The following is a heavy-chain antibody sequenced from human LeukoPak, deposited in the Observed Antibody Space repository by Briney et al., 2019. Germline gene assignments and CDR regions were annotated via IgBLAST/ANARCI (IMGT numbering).Heavy chain of an antibody. J-gene: IGHJ4*02. CDR2: INHSGST. D-gene: IGHD1-1*01. V-gene: IGHV4-34*01. Sequence: SETLSLTCAVYGGSFSGYYWSWIRQPPGKGLEWIGEINHSGSTNYNPSLKSRVTISVDTSKNQFSLKLSSVTAADTAIYYCARGLGNFPPGGYWGQGTLVTVSS. CDR1: GGSFSGYY. CDR3: ARGLGNFPPGGY.